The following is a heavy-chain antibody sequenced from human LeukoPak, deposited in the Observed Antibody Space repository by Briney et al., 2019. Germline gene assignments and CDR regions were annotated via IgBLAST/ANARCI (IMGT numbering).Heavy chain of an antibody. D-gene: IGHD1-1*01. CDR1: GFTVSSNY. CDR3: ATTGKTGTVDY. J-gene: IGHJ4*02. CDR2: IYSGGST. Sequence: GGSLRLSCAASGFTVSSNYMSWVRQAPGKGQEWVSVIYSGGSTYYADSVKGRFTISRDNSKNTLYLQMNSLRAEDTAVYYCATTGKTGTVDYWGQGTLVTVSS. V-gene: IGHV3-53*01.